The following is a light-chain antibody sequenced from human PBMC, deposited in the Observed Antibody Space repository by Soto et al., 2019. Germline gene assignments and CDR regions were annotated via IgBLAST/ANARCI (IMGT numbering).Light chain of an antibody. V-gene: IGKV3-20*01. J-gene: IGKJ4*01. CDR3: QQYGTSPLT. Sequence: EIMLTQIPGTLSLSPGDRATLSCRASHNVATNYLAWYQQKPGQAPRLLIYGASNRATGIPDRFSGTGSGTDFSLTISKLEPEDFAVYFCQQYGTSPLTFGGGTKVEIK. CDR2: GAS. CDR1: HNVATNY.